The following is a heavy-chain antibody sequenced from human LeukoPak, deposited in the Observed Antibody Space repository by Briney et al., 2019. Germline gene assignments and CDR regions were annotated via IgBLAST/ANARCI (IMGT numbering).Heavy chain of an antibody. D-gene: IGHD2-15*01. CDR3: ARYLYCSGGACRYFDY. Sequence: SETLSLTCAVYGGSFSGYYWSWIRQPPGKGLEWIGEINHSGSTNYNPSLKSRVTISVDTSKNQFSLQMTSVTAADTAVYYCARYLYCSGGACRYFDYWGRGNLVTVS. V-gene: IGHV4-34*01. CDR2: INHSGST. J-gene: IGHJ4*02. CDR1: GGSFSGYY.